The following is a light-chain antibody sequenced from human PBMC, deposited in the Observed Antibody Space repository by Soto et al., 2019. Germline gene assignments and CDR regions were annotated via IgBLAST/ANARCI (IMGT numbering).Light chain of an antibody. CDR1: SSDVGGYNF. V-gene: IGLV2-14*01. CDR3: SSFTRSRAYV. CDR2: EVS. Sequence: QSVLTQPASVSGSPGQSITISCTGTSSDVGGYNFVSWYQQQSGKAPKLMLHEVSNRPSGVSNRFSGSKSGNTASLTISGLQAEDEADYYCSSFTRSRAYVFGSGTKVTVL. J-gene: IGLJ1*01.